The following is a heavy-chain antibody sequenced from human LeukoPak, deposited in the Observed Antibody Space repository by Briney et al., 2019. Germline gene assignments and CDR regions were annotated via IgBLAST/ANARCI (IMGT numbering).Heavy chain of an antibody. CDR1: GGSIRRGGYY. D-gene: IGHD2-2*01. CDR2: IYYSGST. Sequence: PSETLSLTCTVSGGSIRRGGYYWSWIRQHPGKGLEWIGYIYYSGSTYYNPSLNSRVTISVDTSKNQFSLKLSSVTAADTAVYYCARGSRYCSSTSCYPAPHIFDYWGQGTLVTVSS. J-gene: IGHJ4*02. V-gene: IGHV4-31*03. CDR3: ARGSRYCSSTSCYPAPHIFDY.